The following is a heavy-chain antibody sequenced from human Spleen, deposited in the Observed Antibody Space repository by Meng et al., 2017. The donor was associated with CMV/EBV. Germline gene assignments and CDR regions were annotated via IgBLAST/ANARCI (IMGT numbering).Heavy chain of an antibody. CDR2: ISSSSSYI. D-gene: IGHD3-10*01. J-gene: IGHJ4*02. Sequence: GGSLRLSCAASGFTFSSYSMNWVRQAPGKGLEWVSSISSSSSYIYYADSVKGRFTISRDNAKNSLYLQMNSLRAEDTALYYCARERGVGELDVFFDYWGQGTLVTVSS. CDR3: ARERGVGELDVFFDY. V-gene: IGHV3-21*04. CDR1: GFTFSSYS.